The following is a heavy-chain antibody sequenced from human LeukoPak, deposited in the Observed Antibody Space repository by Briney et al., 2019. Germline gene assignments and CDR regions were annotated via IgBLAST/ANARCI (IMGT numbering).Heavy chain of an antibody. V-gene: IGHV4-61*02. CDR1: GGSISSGDYY. J-gene: IGHJ5*02. D-gene: IGHD3-10*01. CDR2: IYTTGST. CDR3: ARDRGISTARGVPSWFDP. Sequence: PSETLSLTCTVSGGSISSGDYYWTWIRQPAGKGLEWIGRIYTTGSTSYNPSLKNRVAISVDTSKNQISLKLSSVTAADTAVYYCARDRGISTARGVPSWFDPWGQGTLVTVSS.